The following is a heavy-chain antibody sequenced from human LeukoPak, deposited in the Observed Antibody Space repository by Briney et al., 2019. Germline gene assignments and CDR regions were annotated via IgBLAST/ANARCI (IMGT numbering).Heavy chain of an antibody. Sequence: SETLSLTCTVSGGSISSYYWSWIRQPPGKGLEWIGYIYYSGSTNYNPSLKSRVTISVDTSKNQFSLKLSSVTAADTAVYYCARVIYDILTGESFDYWGQGTLVTVSS. CDR3: ARVIYDILTGESFDY. CDR2: IYYSGST. CDR1: GGSISSYY. J-gene: IGHJ4*02. D-gene: IGHD3-9*01. V-gene: IGHV4-59*12.